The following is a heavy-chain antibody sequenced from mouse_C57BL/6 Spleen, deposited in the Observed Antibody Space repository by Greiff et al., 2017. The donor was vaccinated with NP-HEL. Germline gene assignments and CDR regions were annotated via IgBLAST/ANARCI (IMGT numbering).Heavy chain of an antibody. CDR2: ISYSGST. CDR1: GYSITSGYD. Sequence: VQGVESGPGMVKPSQSLSLTCTVTGYSITSGYDWHWLRPFPGNKLEWMGYISYSGSTNYNPSLKSRISITHDTSTNHFFLKLNSVTTEDTATYYCARDGSSYAMDYWGQGTSVTVSS. D-gene: IGHD1-1*01. J-gene: IGHJ4*01. V-gene: IGHV3-1*01. CDR3: ARDGSSYAMDY.